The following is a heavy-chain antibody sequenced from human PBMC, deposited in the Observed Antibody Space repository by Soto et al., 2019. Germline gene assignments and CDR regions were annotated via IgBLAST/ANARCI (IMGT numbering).Heavy chain of an antibody. CDR1: GFTFDDYA. CDR2: ISWNSGSI. V-gene: IGHV3-9*01. J-gene: IGHJ3*02. Sequence: GGSLRLCCAASGFTFDDYAMHWVRQAPGKGLEWVSGISWNSGSIGYADSVKGRFTISRDNAKNSLYLQMNSLRAEDTALYYCAKIYLGPGGGDAFDIWGQGTMVTVSS. CDR3: AKIYLGPGGGDAFDI.